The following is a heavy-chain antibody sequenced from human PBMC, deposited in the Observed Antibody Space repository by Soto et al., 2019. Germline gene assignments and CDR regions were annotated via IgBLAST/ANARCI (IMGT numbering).Heavy chain of an antibody. V-gene: IGHV3-7*01. CDR3: ANRHLN. CDR2: IKQDGSER. J-gene: IGHJ4*02. Sequence: EVQMVESGGGLVQPGGSLRLSCAASGFTFSSYYMMWVRQAPGKGLEWVANIKQDGSERHYVDSVKGRFTISRDNAKYSLYLQMNSLIVEDTAVYYCANRHLNWGQGTLVTVSS. CDR1: GFTFSSYY.